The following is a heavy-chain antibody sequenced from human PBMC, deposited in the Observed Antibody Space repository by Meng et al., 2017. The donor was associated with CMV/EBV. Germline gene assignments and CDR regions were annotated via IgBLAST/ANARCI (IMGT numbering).Heavy chain of an antibody. CDR2: IYHSGGT. CDR3: ARLTYGSGSYYPAVGFDY. CDR1: SISSSSW. Sequence: SISSSSWWSWVRQPRGKGLEWIGEIYHSGGTNYNPSLKRRVNISVDKSKNQFSLKLSSVTAADTAVYYCARLTYGSGSYYPAVGFDYWGQGTLVTVSS. D-gene: IGHD3-10*01. V-gene: IGHV4-4*02. J-gene: IGHJ4*02.